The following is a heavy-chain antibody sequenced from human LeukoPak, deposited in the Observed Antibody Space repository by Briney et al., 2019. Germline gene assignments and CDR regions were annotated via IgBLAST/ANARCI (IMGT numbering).Heavy chain of an antibody. J-gene: IGHJ4*02. CDR3: ARASYSYDISGWVPFDY. CDR1: GNSISSGDYY. D-gene: IGHD3-22*01. V-gene: IGHV4-61*02. Sequence: SETLSLTCTVSGNSISSGDYYWSWIRQPAVKGLEWIGRIYTSGSTTYNPSLKSRVTISGDTSENQFSLRLSSVTAADTAVYYCARASYSYDISGWVPFDYWGQGTLVTVSS. CDR2: IYTSGST.